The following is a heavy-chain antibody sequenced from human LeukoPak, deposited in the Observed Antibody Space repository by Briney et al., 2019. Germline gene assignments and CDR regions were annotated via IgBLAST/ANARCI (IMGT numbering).Heavy chain of an antibody. CDR2: ISGSGGRT. Sequence: GRSLRLSCAASGFTFSSYAMSWVRQAPGKGLEWVSVISGSGGRTYYADSVNGRFTISRDNSKDKMYLQMKSLRAEDTAVYYCAKAPSASPYCSGGSCYFDYWGQGTLVTVSS. J-gene: IGHJ4*02. CDR3: AKAPSASPYCSGGSCYFDY. V-gene: IGHV3-23*01. D-gene: IGHD2-15*01. CDR1: GFTFSSYA.